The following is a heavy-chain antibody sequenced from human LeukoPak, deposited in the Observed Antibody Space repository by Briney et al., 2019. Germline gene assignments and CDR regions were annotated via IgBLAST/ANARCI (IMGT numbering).Heavy chain of an antibody. CDR3: AKDFRIGYSAHFDY. CDR1: GFTFSNAW. D-gene: IGHD2-21*01. Sequence: GGSLRLSCAASGFTFSNAWMNWVRQAPEKGLEFVSGIYENGGTTYYADSVKGRFSISRDNSKNTLYLQMDSLRGEDTAVYYCAKDFRIGYSAHFDYWGQGALVTVSS. V-gene: IGHV3-23*01. CDR2: IYENGGTT. J-gene: IGHJ4*02.